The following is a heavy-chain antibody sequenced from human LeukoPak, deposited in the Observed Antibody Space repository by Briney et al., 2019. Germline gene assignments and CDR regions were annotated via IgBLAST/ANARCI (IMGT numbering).Heavy chain of an antibody. V-gene: IGHV1-18*01. J-gene: IGHJ4*02. CDR2: ISAYNGNT. CDR3: AKDDDSSGYYLTDWFFDY. Sequence: ASVKVSCKASGYTFTSYGISWVRQAPGQGLEWMGWISAYNGNTNYAQKLQGRVTMTTDTSTSTAYMELRSLRSDDTAVYYCAKDDDSSGYYLTDWFFDYWGQGTLVTVSS. D-gene: IGHD3-22*01. CDR1: GYTFTSYG.